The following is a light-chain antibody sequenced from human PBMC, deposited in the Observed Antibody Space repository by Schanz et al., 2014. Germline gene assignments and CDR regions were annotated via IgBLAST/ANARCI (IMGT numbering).Light chain of an antibody. CDR3: QQRGT. J-gene: IGKJ5*01. CDR2: DAS. Sequence: DIQMTQSPSTLSASVGDRVTITCRASQSISSWLAWYQQKPGKAPKLLIYDASNLQSGVPSRFSASGSGTDFTLSISSLQPEDFATYYFQQRGTFGQGTRLEIK. V-gene: IGKV1-5*01. CDR1: QSISSW.